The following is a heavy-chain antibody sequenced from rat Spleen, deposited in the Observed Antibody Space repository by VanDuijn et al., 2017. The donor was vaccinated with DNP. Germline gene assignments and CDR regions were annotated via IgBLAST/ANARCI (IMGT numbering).Heavy chain of an antibody. CDR3: ASWAPIAPLSTSNY. V-gene: IGHV5-58*01. Sequence: EVQLVETGGGLVQPGRSLKLSCVASGFTFSSYWMGWVRQAPGKGLEWVASINTDGGSTYYPDSVKGRFTISRDNAENTVYLQMSSLRSEDTATYYCASWAPIAPLSTSNYWGQGVMVTVSS. J-gene: IGHJ2*01. CDR2: INTDGGST. D-gene: IGHD1-2*01. CDR1: GFTFSSYW.